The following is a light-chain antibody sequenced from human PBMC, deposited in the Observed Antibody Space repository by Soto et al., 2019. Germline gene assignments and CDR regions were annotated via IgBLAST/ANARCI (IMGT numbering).Light chain of an antibody. CDR1: QSVSSTY. J-gene: IGKJ4*01. CDR2: GAS. CDR3: QHYGSLVLT. V-gene: IGKV3-20*01. Sequence: EIVLTQSPGTLSLSPGERATLSCRASQSVSSTYLAWYQQKPGQAPRLLIYGASSRATGIPDRFSGSGSGTDFTLTISRLEPEDFAVYYCQHYGSLVLTCGGWTKVEIK.